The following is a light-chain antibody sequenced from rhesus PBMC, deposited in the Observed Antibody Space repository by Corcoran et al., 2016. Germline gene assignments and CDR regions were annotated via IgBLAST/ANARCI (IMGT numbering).Light chain of an antibody. CDR1: QGITNE. V-gene: IGKV1-22*01. CDR2: EAS. J-gene: IGKJ4*01. CDR3: QQYYSIPLT. Sequence: DIQMTQSPSSLSASVGDRVTITCRASQGITNELAWYQQKPGETPKLLIYEASSLQSGIPFRFSGSGSGTDFTLTISSLQSEDFATYYCQQYYSIPLTFGGETKVELK.